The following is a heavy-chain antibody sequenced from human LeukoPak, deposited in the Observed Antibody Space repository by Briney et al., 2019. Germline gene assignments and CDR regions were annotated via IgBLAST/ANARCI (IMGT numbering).Heavy chain of an antibody. CDR2: IIPIFGTA. Sequence: ASVKVSCKASGGTFSSYAISWVRQAPGQGLEWMGGIIPIFGTANYAQKFQGRVTITADESTSTAYMELSSLRSEDTAVYYCARDRESYGNFDYWGQGTLVTVSS. D-gene: IGHD1-26*01. J-gene: IGHJ4*02. CDR3: ARDRESYGNFDY. CDR1: GGTFSSYA. V-gene: IGHV1-69*01.